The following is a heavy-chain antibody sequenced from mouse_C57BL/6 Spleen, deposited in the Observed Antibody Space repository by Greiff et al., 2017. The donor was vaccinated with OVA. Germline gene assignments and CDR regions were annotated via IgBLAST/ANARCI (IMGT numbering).Heavy chain of an antibody. CDR2: IYPRSGNT. J-gene: IGHJ4*01. CDR3: ARYSYYYGSRDYYAMDY. V-gene: IGHV1-81*01. Sequence: QVQLQQSGAELARPGASVKLSCKASGYTFTSYGISWVKQRTGQGLEWIGEIYPRSGNTYYNEKFKGKATLTADKSSSTAYMELRSLTSEDSAVYFCARYSYYYGSRDYYAMDYWGQGTSVTVSS. CDR1: GYTFTSYG. D-gene: IGHD1-1*01.